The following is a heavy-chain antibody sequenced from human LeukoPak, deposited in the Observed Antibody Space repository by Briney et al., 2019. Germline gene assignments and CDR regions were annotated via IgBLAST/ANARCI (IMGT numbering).Heavy chain of an antibody. CDR1: GGSIDRSRFY. CDR2: IYYTGVT. Sequence: PSQTLSLTCSVSGGSIDRSRFYWGWIRQPPGKGLDYIGSIYYTGVTFHSASLKTRVTISLDTSKNQFSLKLSSATAADTAVYYCAREYGLRTPYYFGYWGQGTLVTVSS. J-gene: IGHJ4*02. CDR3: AREYGLRTPYYFGY. D-gene: IGHD4-23*01. V-gene: IGHV4-39*07.